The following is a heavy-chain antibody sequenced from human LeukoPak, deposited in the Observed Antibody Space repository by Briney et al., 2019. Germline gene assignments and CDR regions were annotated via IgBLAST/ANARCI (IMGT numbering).Heavy chain of an antibody. D-gene: IGHD5-24*01. CDR3: ARDGSSLATIIPFDY. Sequence: GASVTVSCKASGYTFTSYYMHWVRQAPGQGLEWMGIINPSGGSTSYAQKFQGRVTMTRDMSTSTVYMELSSLRSEDTAVYYCARDGSSLATIIPFDYWGQGTLVTVSS. J-gene: IGHJ4*02. V-gene: IGHV1-46*01. CDR1: GYTFTSYY. CDR2: INPSGGST.